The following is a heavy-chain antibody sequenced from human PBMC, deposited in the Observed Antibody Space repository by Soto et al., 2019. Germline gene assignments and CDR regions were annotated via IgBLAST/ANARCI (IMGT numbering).Heavy chain of an antibody. V-gene: IGHV4-39*01. CDR1: GGYISSSNYY. D-gene: IGHD3-16*01. J-gene: IGHJ6*02. CDR3: ARVPSPFDFYYAMDV. Sequence: SETLSLTCSVSGGYISSSNYYWGWIRQPPGKGLEWIGSIYYSGITYHNPSLKSRVTMSVDASKNQFSLKLSSVTAADTAVYFFARVPSPFDFYYAMDVWGQGTTGTVSS. CDR2: IYYSGIT.